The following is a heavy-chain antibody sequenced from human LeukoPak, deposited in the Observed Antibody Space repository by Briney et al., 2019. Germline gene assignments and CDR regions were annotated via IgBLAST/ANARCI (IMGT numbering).Heavy chain of an antibody. CDR2: INHSGST. CDR3: ARGRNLQWLVREVFDY. V-gene: IGHV4-34*01. Sequence: SETLSLTCAVYGGSFSGYYWGWIRQPPGKGLEWIGEINHSGSTNYNPSLKSRVTISVDTSKNQFSLKLSSVTAADTAVYYCARGRNLQWLVREVFDYWGQGTLVTVSS. D-gene: IGHD6-19*01. J-gene: IGHJ4*02. CDR1: GGSFSGYY.